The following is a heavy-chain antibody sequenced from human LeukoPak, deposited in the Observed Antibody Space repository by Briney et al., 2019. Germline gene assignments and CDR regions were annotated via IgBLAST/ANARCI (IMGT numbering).Heavy chain of an antibody. J-gene: IGHJ4*02. D-gene: IGHD2-2*01. V-gene: IGHV1-18*01. Sequence: RASVKVSCKASGYTFTSYGISWVRQAPGQGLEWVGWTSTYNDNTNYAQKLQGRLTMTTDTSTSTAYMDLRSLRSDDTAVYYCAGGRTDIVVVPATLRNYYFDYWGQGTLVTVSS. CDR2: TSTYNDNT. CDR1: GYTFTSYG. CDR3: AGGRTDIVVVPATLRNYYFDY.